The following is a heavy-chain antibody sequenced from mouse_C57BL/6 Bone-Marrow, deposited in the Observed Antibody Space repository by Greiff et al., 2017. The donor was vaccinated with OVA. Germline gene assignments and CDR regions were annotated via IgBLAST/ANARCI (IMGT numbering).Heavy chain of an antibody. CDR3: ARNYYGSSSWFAY. Sequence: VMLVESGPGLVQPSQSLSITCTVSGFSLTSYGVHWVRQSPGKGLEWLGVIWSGGSPDYNAAFISSLSISKDNSKSQVFFKMNSLQADDTAIYYCARNYYGSSSWFAYWGQGTLVTVSA. D-gene: IGHD1-1*01. V-gene: IGHV2-2*01. J-gene: IGHJ3*01. CDR2: IWSGGSP. CDR1: GFSLTSYG.